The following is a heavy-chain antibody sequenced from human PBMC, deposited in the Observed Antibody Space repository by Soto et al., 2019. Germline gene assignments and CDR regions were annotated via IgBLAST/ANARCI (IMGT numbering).Heavy chain of an antibody. CDR3: ASNLAARHPPHFDY. CDR1: GFTFSKNV. J-gene: IGHJ4*02. Sequence: QVQLVESGGGVVQYGRSLRLSCAASGFTFSKNVMHWVRQAPDKGLEWVAVISYDGSNKDYADSVKGRFTISRDNSKNTLYLQLNSLRAEDTAVYYCASNLAARHPPHFDYWGQGTLVSVSS. V-gene: IGHV3-30*03. D-gene: IGHD6-6*01. CDR2: ISYDGSNK.